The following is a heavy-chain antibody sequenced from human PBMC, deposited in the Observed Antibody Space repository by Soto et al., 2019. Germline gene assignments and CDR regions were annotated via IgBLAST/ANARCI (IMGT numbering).Heavy chain of an antibody. CDR2: IYYSGST. CDR3: ARGDYYGSGSYETWFDP. Sequence: QVQLQESGPGLVKPSETLSLTCTVSGGSISSYYWSWIRQPPGKGLQWIGYIYYSGSTNYNPSLKSLVTISVDTSKNQFSLKLSSVTAADTAVYSCARGDYYGSGSYETWFDPWGQGTLVTVSS. J-gene: IGHJ5*02. D-gene: IGHD3-10*01. V-gene: IGHV4-59*01. CDR1: GGSISSYY.